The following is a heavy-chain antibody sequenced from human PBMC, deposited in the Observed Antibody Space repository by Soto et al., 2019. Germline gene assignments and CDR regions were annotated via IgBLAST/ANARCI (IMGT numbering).Heavy chain of an antibody. V-gene: IGHV4-34*01. CDR1: GGSFSGYY. CDR3: ARGQGTGWDYGGNSFYFDY. J-gene: IGHJ4*02. Sequence: QVQLQQCGAGLLKPSETLSLTCAVYGGSFSGYYWSWIRQPPGKGLEWMGEINHSGSTNYNPSLKSRVTISVDTSKNQFSLKLSSVRAADTAVYYWARGQGTGWDYGGNSFYFDYWGQGTLVTVSS. CDR2: INHSGST. D-gene: IGHD4-17*01.